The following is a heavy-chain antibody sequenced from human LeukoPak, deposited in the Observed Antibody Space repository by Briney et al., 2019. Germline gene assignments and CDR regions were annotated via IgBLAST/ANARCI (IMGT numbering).Heavy chain of an antibody. Sequence: PSETLSLTCTVSGGSISSYYWSWIRQPAGKGLEWIGRISTSGSITYNPSLKSRVSMSVDTSKNQFSLKLSSVTAADTAVYYCARDSGTTGEVKFDPWGQGTLVTVSS. V-gene: IGHV4-4*07. CDR2: ISTSGSI. J-gene: IGHJ5*02. CDR3: ARDSGTTGEVKFDP. D-gene: IGHD3-10*01. CDR1: GGSISSYY.